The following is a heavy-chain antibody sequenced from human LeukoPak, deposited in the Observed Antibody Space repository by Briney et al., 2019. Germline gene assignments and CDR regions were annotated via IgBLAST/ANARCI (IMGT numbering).Heavy chain of an antibody. CDR1: GGSINSYY. D-gene: IGHD2-2*01. CDR2: IYYSGST. Sequence: SETLSLTCTVSGGSINSYYWSWIRQPPGKGLEWIGYIYYSGSTTYNPSLKSRVTISVDTSKNQFSLKLSSVTAADTAVYYCARGEYCSRTSCYRWPYDYWGQGTLVTVSS. CDR3: ARGEYCSRTSCYRWPYDY. V-gene: IGHV4-59*01. J-gene: IGHJ4*02.